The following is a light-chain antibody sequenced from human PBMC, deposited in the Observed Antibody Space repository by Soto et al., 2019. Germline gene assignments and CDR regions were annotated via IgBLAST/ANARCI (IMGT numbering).Light chain of an antibody. V-gene: IGKV1-39*01. CDR3: QQSYNPPVT. Sequence: DIQLSQSPSSLSASVGDRVTITCRASQTILTYLNWYQHKAGTAPKLLIYSSSTLQSGVPARFSGSGSGTAFTLTITSLQPEDFATSYCQQSYNPPVTFGQGTKVEI. CDR2: SSS. J-gene: IGKJ2*01. CDR1: QTILTY.